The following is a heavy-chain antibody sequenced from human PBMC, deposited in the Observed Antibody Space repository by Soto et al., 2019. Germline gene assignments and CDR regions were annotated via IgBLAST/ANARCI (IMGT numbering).Heavy chain of an antibody. Sequence: QVQLGESGGGVVQPGRSLKLSCAASGFTFSSYGMHGVRQAPGKGLEWVAVISYDGSNKYYADSVKGRFTISRDNSKNTLYLQMNSLRAEDTAVYYCAKDRRDCSGGSCYSHYYGMDVWGQGTTVTVSS. V-gene: IGHV3-30*18. D-gene: IGHD2-15*01. J-gene: IGHJ6*02. CDR2: ISYDGSNK. CDR3: AKDRRDCSGGSCYSHYYGMDV. CDR1: GFTFSSYG.